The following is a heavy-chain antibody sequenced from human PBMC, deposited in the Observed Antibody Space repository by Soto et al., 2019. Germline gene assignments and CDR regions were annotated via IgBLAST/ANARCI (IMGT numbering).Heavy chain of an antibody. D-gene: IGHD3-22*01. CDR2: ISYDGSNK. CDR3: ARDHEAIVNPDSSGYYFRAFDI. Sequence: QVQLVESGGGVVQPGRSLRLSCAASGFTFSSYAMHWVRQAPGKGLEWVAVISYDGSNKYYADSVKGRFPISRDNSKNTLYLQMNSLRAEDTAVYYCARDHEAIVNPDSSGYYFRAFDIWGQGTMVTASS. J-gene: IGHJ3*02. CDR1: GFTFSSYA. V-gene: IGHV3-30-3*01.